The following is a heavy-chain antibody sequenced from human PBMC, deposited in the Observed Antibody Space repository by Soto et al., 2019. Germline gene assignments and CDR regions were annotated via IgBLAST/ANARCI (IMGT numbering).Heavy chain of an antibody. V-gene: IGHV3-30*18. CDR1: GFTFSSYG. D-gene: IGHD4-17*01. Sequence: QVQLVESGGGVVQPGRSLRLSCAASGFTFSSYGMHWVRQAPGKGLEWVAVISYDGSNKYYADSVKGRFTISRDNSKNTLYLQMNSLRAEDTAVYYCVKDIAVTTDGFDYWGQGTLVTVSS. J-gene: IGHJ4*02. CDR3: VKDIAVTTDGFDY. CDR2: ISYDGSNK.